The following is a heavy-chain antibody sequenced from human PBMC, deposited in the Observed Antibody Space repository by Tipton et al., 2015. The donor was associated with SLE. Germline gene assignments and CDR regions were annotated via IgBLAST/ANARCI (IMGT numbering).Heavy chain of an antibody. J-gene: IGHJ4*02. Sequence: QLVQSGGGVVQPGRSLRLSCAASGFTFSSYGMHWVRQAPGKGLEWVAVMWYDGSNKYYADSVKGRFTISRDNSKNTLYLQMNSLRAEDTAVYYCAKDAVAGTAFFDYWGQGTLVTVSS. D-gene: IGHD6-19*01. CDR3: AKDAVAGTAFFDY. V-gene: IGHV3-33*06. CDR2: MWYDGSNK. CDR1: GFTFSSYG.